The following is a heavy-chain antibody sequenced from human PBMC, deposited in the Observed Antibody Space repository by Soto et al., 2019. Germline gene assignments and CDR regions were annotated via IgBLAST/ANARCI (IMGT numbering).Heavy chain of an antibody. CDR1: GVSISGGDVY. J-gene: IGHJ3*02. V-gene: IGHV4-30-4*01. CDR2: IYYSDTT. Sequence: SETLALPCTVSGVSISGGDVYWSWIRHTLGKIFEWIVYIYYSDTTYYNPSLRSRVDIPGDTSKNQFSLRWSSVTAADTAVYYCANLDIITFGGTIGPNDEFDICGQGKMGTAS. D-gene: IGHD3-16*01. CDR3: ANLDIITFGGTIGPNDEFDI.